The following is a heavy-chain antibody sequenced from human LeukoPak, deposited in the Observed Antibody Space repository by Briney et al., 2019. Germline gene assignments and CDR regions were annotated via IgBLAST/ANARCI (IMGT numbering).Heavy chain of an antibody. Sequence: PGGSLRPSCAASGFTFSTYTMYWVRHPPGKRLEWVSIIGSSGGGIHYADSVKGRFTISRDNSKNALYLQMNSLRVEDTAVYYCAIDPNWGTHSWGQGVLVTVSS. CDR3: AIDPNWGTHS. J-gene: IGHJ4*02. CDR2: IGSSGGGI. CDR1: GFTFSTYT. D-gene: IGHD7-27*01. V-gene: IGHV3-23*01.